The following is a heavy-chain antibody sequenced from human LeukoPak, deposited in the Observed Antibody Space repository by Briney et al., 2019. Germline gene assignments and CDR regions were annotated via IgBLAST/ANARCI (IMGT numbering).Heavy chain of an antibody. Sequence: ASVKVSCRASGYTFTSYAMNWVRQAPGQGLEWMGWINTNTGNPTYAQGFTGRFVFSLDTSVSTAYLQISSLKAEDTAVYYCAKAESSSWYKCAFDIWAKGQWSPSLQ. CDR2: INTNTGNP. J-gene: IGHJ3*02. CDR3: AKAESSSWYKCAFDI. D-gene: IGHD6-13*01. CDR1: GYTFTSYA. V-gene: IGHV7-4-1*02.